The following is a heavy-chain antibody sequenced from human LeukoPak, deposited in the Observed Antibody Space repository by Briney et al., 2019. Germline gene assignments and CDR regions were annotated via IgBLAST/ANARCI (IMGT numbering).Heavy chain of an antibody. V-gene: IGHV3-23*01. J-gene: IGHJ4*02. Sequence: GGSLRLSCAASGFTFSRYAMSWVRQAPGKGLEWVSAISGSGGSTYYADSVKGRFTISRDNSKNTLYLQMNSLRAEDTAVYYCAKDPPLSGWYPYFDYWGQGTLVTVSS. CDR3: AKDPPLSGWYPYFDY. D-gene: IGHD6-19*01. CDR2: ISGSGGST. CDR1: GFTFSRYA.